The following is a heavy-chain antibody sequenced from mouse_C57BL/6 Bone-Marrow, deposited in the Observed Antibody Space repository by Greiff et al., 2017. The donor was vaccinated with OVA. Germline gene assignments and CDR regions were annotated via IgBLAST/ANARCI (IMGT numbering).Heavy chain of an antibody. J-gene: IGHJ2*01. Sequence: EVQLQESGPGMVKPSQSLSLTCTVTGYSITSGSDWHWIRHFPGNKLEWMGYISYSGSTNYNPSLKSQNSITHDTSKNHFFLKLSSLTTEDTATYYCARELRFYYFDYWGQGTTLTVSS. CDR3: ARELRFYYFDY. CDR2: ISYSGST. CDR1: GYSITSGSD. V-gene: IGHV3-1*01. D-gene: IGHD1-1*01.